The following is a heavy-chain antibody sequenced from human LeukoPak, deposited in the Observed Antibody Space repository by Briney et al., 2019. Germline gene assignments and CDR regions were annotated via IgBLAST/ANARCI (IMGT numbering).Heavy chain of an antibody. CDR1: GFTFSGYG. CDR2: ISSDGSNR. Sequence: GGSLRLSCAASGFTFSGYGMHWVRQAPDKGLEWVALISSDGSNRIYADSVKGRFSISRDNSKNTLYLQMNSLRAEDTAVYYCAKVVAGASDIWGQGTMVTVSS. V-gene: IGHV3-30*18. D-gene: IGHD6-19*01. CDR3: AKVVAGASDI. J-gene: IGHJ3*02.